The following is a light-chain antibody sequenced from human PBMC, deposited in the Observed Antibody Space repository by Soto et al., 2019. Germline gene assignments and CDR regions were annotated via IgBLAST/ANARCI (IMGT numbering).Light chain of an antibody. CDR3: QQYNSYSWT. V-gene: IGKV1-5*03. CDR1: ESISSW. Sequence: DIQMTQSPPTLSACAGDRVTITCRASESISSWLAWYQQKPGKAPKLLMYKASSLESGVPSRFSGSGSGTEFTLTISSLQPDDFATYYCQQYNSYSWTFGQGTKVDIK. CDR2: KAS. J-gene: IGKJ1*01.